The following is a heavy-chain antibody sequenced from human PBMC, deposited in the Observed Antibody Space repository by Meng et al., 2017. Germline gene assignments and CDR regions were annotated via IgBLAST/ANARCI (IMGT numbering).Heavy chain of an antibody. CDR3: ARDDYGDYFDY. Sequence: QVQWVQSWAGVNKPGASGKVSCKASGYTFTGYYRHWVRQAPGHGLEWMGRINPNSGGTNYAQKFQGRVTMTRDTSISTAYMEVSRLRSDDTAVYYCARDDYGDYFDYWGQGTLVTVSS. CDR1: GYTFTGYY. CDR2: INPNSGGT. J-gene: IGHJ4*02. V-gene: IGHV1-2*06. D-gene: IGHD4-17*01.